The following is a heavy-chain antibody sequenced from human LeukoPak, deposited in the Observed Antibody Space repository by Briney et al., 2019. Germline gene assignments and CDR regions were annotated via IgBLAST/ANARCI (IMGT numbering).Heavy chain of an antibody. J-gene: IGHJ6*03. CDR2: ISSSGSSI. CDR1: GFTFSYYE. D-gene: IGHD3-10*01. Sequence: GGSLRLSCAASGFTFSYYEMNWVRQAPGKGLEWISYISSSGSSIFYADSVKGRFTISRDNAENSLYLQLNSLRAEDTAVYYCARYGSGSYYYYYYYMDVWGKGTTVTISS. CDR3: ARYGSGSYYYYYYYMDV. V-gene: IGHV3-48*03.